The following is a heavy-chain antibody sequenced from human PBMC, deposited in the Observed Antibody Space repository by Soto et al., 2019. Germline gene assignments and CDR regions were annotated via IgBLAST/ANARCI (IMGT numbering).Heavy chain of an antibody. CDR3: ARDNGIAGSFDP. Sequence: EMQLVESGGGLVQPGGSLRLSCAASGFTFSTYSMNWVRQAPGKGLEWISYITSSSTIIFYADSVKGRFTISRDNAKNSLYLQMNSLRDEDTSVYYCARDNGIAGSFDPWGQGTLVTVSS. CDR2: ITSSSTII. V-gene: IGHV3-48*02. CDR1: GFTFSTYS. J-gene: IGHJ5*02. D-gene: IGHD6-13*01.